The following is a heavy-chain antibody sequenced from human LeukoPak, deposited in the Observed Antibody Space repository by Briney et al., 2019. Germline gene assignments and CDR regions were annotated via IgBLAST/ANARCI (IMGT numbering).Heavy chain of an antibody. J-gene: IGHJ4*02. Sequence: GASVKLSCKASGYNFSSYYIQWVRQDPGQGLEWMGLLNPSRGTTAYAPKFQGRVTMTRDTSSNTVYMELRGLRSDDTAIYYCARDATRGIGGSYDLDFWGQVSLVTVSS. CDR2: LNPSRGTT. V-gene: IGHV1-46*01. CDR3: ARDATRGIGGSYDLDF. CDR1: GYNFSSYY. D-gene: IGHD3-16*01.